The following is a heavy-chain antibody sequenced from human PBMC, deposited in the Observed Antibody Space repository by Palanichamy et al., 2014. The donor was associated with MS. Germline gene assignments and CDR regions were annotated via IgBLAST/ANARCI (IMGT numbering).Heavy chain of an antibody. Sequence: EVQLVQSGPEVKKPGESLNISCKGSGYKFSNLWIGWVRQKPGKGLEWMAIMYPGDSDTRYSPSFQGQVIMSVDNSISTAYLQWSSLKASDTAIYYCATKKDFYYGLDVWSQGTSVTVSS. CDR2: MYPGDSDT. CDR3: ATKKDFYYGLDV. J-gene: IGHJ6*02. CDR1: GYKFSNLW. V-gene: IGHV5-51*01.